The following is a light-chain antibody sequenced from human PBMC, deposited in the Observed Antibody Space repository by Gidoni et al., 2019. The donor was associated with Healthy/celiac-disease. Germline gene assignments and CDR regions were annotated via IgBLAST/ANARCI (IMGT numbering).Light chain of an antibody. CDR2: WAS. CDR1: QSVLYASNNKNF. J-gene: IGKJ4*01. CDR3: QQYYRTPT. Sequence: DIVVTQSPVSLTVSLGERATIYCKSSQSVLYASNNKNFLAWYQHKPRHPPRLLLYWASTRASGVPDRFIGSGSGTNFTLTISSLQAEDVALYYCQQYYRTPTFGGGTRVEI. V-gene: IGKV4-1*01.